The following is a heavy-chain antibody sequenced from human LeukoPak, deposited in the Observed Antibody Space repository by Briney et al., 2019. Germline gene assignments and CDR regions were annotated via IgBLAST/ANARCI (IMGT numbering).Heavy chain of an antibody. D-gene: IGHD7-27*01. CDR2: IIPIFGTA. V-gene: IGHV1-69*01. CDR1: GGTFSSYA. Sequence: SVKVSCEASGGTFSSYAISWVRQAPGQGLEWMGGIIPIFGTANYAQKFQGRVTITADESTSTAYMELSSLRSEDTAVYYCARVNGDSNYFDYWGQGTLVTVSS. CDR3: ARVNGDSNYFDY. J-gene: IGHJ4*02.